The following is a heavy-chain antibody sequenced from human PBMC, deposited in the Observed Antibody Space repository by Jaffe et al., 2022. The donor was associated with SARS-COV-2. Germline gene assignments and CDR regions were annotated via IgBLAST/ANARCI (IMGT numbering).Heavy chain of an antibody. D-gene: IGHD4-17*01. CDR1: GGSISSGSYY. CDR3: ATGDYGGNSYGMDV. V-gene: IGHV4-61*02. J-gene: IGHJ6*02. Sequence: QVQLQESGPGLVKPSQTLSLTCTVSGGSISSGSYYWSWIRQPAGKGLEWIGRIYTSGSTNYNPSLKSRVTISVDTSKNQFSLKLSSVTAADTAVYYCATGDYGGNSYGMDVWGQGTTVTVSS. CDR2: IYTSGST.